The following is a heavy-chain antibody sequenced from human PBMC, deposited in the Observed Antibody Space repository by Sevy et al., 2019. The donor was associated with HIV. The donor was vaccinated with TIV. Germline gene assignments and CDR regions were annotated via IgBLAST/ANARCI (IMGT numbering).Heavy chain of an antibody. V-gene: IGHV3-23*01. CDR2: ISGSGETT. J-gene: IGHJ3*02. CDR3: AREGYYDSSGYYGHDAFDI. D-gene: IGHD3-22*01. CDR1: GFTFSNFD. Sequence: GGSLRLSCAASGFTFSNFDMNWVRQAPGKGLEWVSAISGSGETTYYADSVKGRFTISRDNSKNTLYLQMNSLRAEDTAVYYCAREGYYDSSGYYGHDAFDIWGQGTMVTVSS.